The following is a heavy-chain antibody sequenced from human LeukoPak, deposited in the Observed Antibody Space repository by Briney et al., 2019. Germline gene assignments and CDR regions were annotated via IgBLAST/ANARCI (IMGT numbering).Heavy chain of an antibody. CDR2: ISGSGGST. D-gene: IGHD3-10*01. V-gene: IGHV3-23*01. CDR1: GFTFSSYA. J-gene: IGHJ4*02. CDR3: AKVGLLWFGELYYFDY. Sequence: GGSLRLSCAASGFTFSSYAMSWVRQAPGKGLEWVSAISGSGGSTYYADSVKGRFTISRDNSKNTLYLQMNSLRAEDTAVYYCAKVGLLWFGELYYFDYWGQGTLVTVSS.